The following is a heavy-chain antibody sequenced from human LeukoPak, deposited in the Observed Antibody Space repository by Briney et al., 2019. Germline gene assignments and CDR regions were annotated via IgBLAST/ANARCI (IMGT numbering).Heavy chain of an antibody. V-gene: IGHV1-2*04. CDR1: GYTFTGYY. Sequence: ASVKVSCKASGYTFTGYYMHWVRQAPGQGLEWMGWINPNSGSTNYAQKFQGWVTMTRDTSISTAYMELSRLRSDDTAVYYCARPSSYGGNSPYYFDYWGQGTLVTVSS. D-gene: IGHD4-23*01. CDR2: INPNSGST. CDR3: ARPSSYGGNSPYYFDY. J-gene: IGHJ4*02.